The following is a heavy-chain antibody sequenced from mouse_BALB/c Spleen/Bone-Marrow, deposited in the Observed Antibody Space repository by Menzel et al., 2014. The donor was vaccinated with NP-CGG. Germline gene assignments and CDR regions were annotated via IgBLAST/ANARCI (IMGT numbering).Heavy chain of an antibody. Sequence: EVLLVQSGAGLVQPGGSLKLSCAASGFAFSRYWMSWVRQAPGKGLEWIGEINPDSSTINYTPSLKDKFIITRDNAKNTLFLKMTKLRAKDTAIYYCARIHSYGHFDYWGQGTPVTVSA. CDR3: ARIHSYGHFDY. V-gene: IGHV4-1*02. CDR2: INPDSSTI. J-gene: IGHJ2*01. CDR1: GFAFSRYW. D-gene: IGHD3-3*01.